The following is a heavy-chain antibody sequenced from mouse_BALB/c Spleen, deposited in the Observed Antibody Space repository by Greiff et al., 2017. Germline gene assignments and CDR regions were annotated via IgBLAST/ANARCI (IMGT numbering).Heavy chain of an antibody. V-gene: IGHV1S135*01. Sequence: EVKLVESGPELVKPGASVKVSCKASGYSFTSYNMYWVKQSHGKSLEWIGYIDPYNGGTSYNQKFKGKATLTVDKSSSTSYMHLNSLTSEDSAVYYGARGGLRRGAWFAYWGQGTLVTVSA. CDR3: ARGGLRRGAWFAY. CDR1: GYSFTSYN. D-gene: IGHD2-4*01. CDR2: IDPYNGGT. J-gene: IGHJ3*01.